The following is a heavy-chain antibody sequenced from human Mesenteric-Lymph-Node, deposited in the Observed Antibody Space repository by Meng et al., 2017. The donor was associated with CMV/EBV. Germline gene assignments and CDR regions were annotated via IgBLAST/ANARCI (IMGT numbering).Heavy chain of an antibody. CDR2: IYYSGST. D-gene: IGHD2-2*01. J-gene: IGHJ5*02. CDR1: GGSISSSSYY. CDR3: ARESLLSGWFDP. Sequence: SETLSLTCTVSGGSISSSSYYWGWIRQPPGKGLEWIGSIYYSGSTYYNPSLKSRVTISVDTSKNQFSLKLSSVTAADTAVYYCARESLLSGWFDPWGQRTLVTVSS. V-gene: IGHV4-39*07.